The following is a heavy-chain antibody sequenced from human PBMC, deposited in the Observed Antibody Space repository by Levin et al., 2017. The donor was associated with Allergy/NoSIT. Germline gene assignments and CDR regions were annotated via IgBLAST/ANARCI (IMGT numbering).Heavy chain of an antibody. CDR2: IIPIFGTA. J-gene: IGHJ3*02. D-gene: IGHD5-18*01. CDR3: ASSVDTAMGTGAFDI. CDR1: GGTFSSYA. V-gene: IGHV1-69*13. Sequence: SVKVSCKASGGTFSSYAISWVRQAPGQGLEWMGGIIPIFGTANYAQKFQGRVTITADESTSTAYMELSSLRSEDTAVYYCASSVDTAMGTGAFDIWGQGTMVTVSS.